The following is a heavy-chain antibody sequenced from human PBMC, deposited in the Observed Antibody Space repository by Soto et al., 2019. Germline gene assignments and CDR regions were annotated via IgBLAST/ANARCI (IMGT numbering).Heavy chain of an antibody. CDR1: GFTFSSYG. CDR3: AKVTGYCSSSSCSREYYYYYGLDV. V-gene: IGHV3-30*18. CDR2: ISYDGGNK. Sequence: PGGTLGLSCAASGFTFSSYGMHWVRQAPGKGLERVAVISYDGGNKYYGDSVKGRFTISRDNPKNTLYLQMNSLRPEDTAVYYCAKVTGYCSSSSCSREYYYYYGLDVWGQGTTVTVSS. J-gene: IGHJ6*02. D-gene: IGHD2-2*01.